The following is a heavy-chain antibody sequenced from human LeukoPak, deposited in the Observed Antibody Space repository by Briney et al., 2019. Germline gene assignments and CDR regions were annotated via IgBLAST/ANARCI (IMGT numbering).Heavy chain of an antibody. CDR1: GFTFSSYG. CDR2: ISYDGSNK. Sequence: GGSLRLSCAASGFTFSSYGMHWVRQAPGKGLEWVAVISYDGSNKYYADSVKGRFTISRDNAQSSLFLQMNSLRDEDAAVYFCASMWEGGYWGQGTLVTVSS. CDR3: ASMWEGGY. V-gene: IGHV3-30*03. D-gene: IGHD1-26*01. J-gene: IGHJ4*02.